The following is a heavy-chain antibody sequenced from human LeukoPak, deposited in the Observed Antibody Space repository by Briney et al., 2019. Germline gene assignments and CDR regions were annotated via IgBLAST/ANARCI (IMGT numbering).Heavy chain of an antibody. Sequence: PPQTLSLTWPVSTGSTSSGGCYWSWIRHLPGKCLEWIGYIYSSRNTYYNPSLNRRVSIAVDTSKHQFSLKLTSVTAAVRSIYYCASRCGDYYNYFYYYMDVRGKGTTVTVSS. CDR3: ASRCGDYYNYFYYYMDV. V-gene: IGHV4-31*02. CDR2: IYSSRNT. CDR1: TGSTSSGGCY. D-gene: IGHD4-17*01. J-gene: IGHJ6*03.